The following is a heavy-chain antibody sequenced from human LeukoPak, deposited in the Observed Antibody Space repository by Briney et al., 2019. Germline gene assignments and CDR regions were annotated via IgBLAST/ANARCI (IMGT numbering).Heavy chain of an antibody. Sequence: SETLSLTCTVSGGSISSSSYNWGWIRQPPGTGVEWIGSFDNSGSTYYNPSLKSRVTISVDTSKDQFSLKLTSVTAADTAVYYCARPPGIAAAWFDPWGQGTLVTVSS. V-gene: IGHV4-39*01. D-gene: IGHD6-13*01. CDR3: ARPPGIAAAWFDP. J-gene: IGHJ5*02. CDR1: GGSISSSSYN. CDR2: FDNSGST.